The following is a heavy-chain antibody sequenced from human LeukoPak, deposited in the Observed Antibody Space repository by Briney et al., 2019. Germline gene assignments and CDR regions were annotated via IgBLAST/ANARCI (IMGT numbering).Heavy chain of an antibody. Sequence: GGSLRLSCAASGFTFSSYSMNWVRQAPGEGLEWVSSISSSSSYIYYADSVKGRFTISRDNAKNSLYLQMNSLRAEDTAVYYCARDVGVVVVPAATNDYWGQGTLVTVSS. CDR3: ARDVGVVVVPAATNDY. D-gene: IGHD2-2*01. CDR2: ISSSSSYI. V-gene: IGHV3-21*01. J-gene: IGHJ4*02. CDR1: GFTFSSYS.